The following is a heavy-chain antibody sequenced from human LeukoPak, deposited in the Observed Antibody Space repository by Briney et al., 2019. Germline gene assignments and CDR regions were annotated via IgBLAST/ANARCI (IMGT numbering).Heavy chain of an antibody. CDR3: ARSPDTSFPLRYYYYYYGMDV. CDR1: VGSLSSYY. Sequence: PSEALSLTCTGSVGSLSSYYWSWLRQPPGKGLEWIGYIYYSGSTNYNPSLKSRVTISVDTSKNQFSLKLSSVTAADTAVYYCARSPDTSFPLRYYYYYYGMDVWGQGTTVTVSS. J-gene: IGHJ6*02. V-gene: IGHV4-59*08. CDR2: IYYSGST. D-gene: IGHD3-3*01.